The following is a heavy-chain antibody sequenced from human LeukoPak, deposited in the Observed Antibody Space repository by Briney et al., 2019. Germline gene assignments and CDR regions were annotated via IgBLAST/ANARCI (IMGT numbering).Heavy chain of an antibody. D-gene: IGHD2-15*01. CDR2: INHSGST. V-gene: IGHV4-34*01. CDR3: ARSLWVVVAASRPWYFDL. CDR1: GGSFSGYY. Sequence: SETLSLACAVYGGSFSGYYWSWIRQPPGKGLEWIGEINHSGSTNYNPSLKSRVTISVDTSKNQFSLKLSSVTAADTAVYYCARSLWVVVAASRPWYFDLWGRGTLVTVSS. J-gene: IGHJ2*01.